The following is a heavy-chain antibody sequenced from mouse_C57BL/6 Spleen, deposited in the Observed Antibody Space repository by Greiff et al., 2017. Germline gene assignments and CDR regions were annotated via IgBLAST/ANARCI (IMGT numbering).Heavy chain of an antibody. CDR1: GYTFTDYE. J-gene: IGHJ2*01. CDR2: IDPETGGT. Sequence: QVQLQQSGAELVRPGASVTLSCKASGYTFTDYEMHWVKQTPVHGLEWIGAIDPETGGTAYNQKFKGKAILTADKSSSTAYMELRSLTSEDSASNVFTRDPTVVTYYFDYWGPGTTLTVSS. V-gene: IGHV1-15*01. D-gene: IGHD2-12*01. CDR3: TRDPTVVTYYFDY.